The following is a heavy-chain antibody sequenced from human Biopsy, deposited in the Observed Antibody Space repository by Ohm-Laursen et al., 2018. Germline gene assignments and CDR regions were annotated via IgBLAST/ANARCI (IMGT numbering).Heavy chain of an antibody. J-gene: IGHJ5*01. CDR2: VYNGGIT. CDR1: GGSISNYF. Sequence: GTLSLTCAVSGGSISNYFWTWIQQPPGKGLEWIGHVYNGGITNYNPSLKSRVTISKDTSKNQFSLQVNSVTAADTAVYYCARTPRDSFWSGSYKRGLWFDPWGQGTTVTVSS. V-gene: IGHV4-59*01. D-gene: IGHD3-3*01. CDR3: ARTPRDSFWSGSYKRGLWFDP.